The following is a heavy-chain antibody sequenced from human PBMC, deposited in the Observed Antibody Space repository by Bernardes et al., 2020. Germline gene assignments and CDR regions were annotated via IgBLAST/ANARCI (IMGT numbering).Heavy chain of an antibody. J-gene: IGHJ6*03. CDR3: AKGAWYCSGSSCPRILGYSYYYMDV. CDR2: ITDTGGGT. V-gene: IGHV3-23*01. CDR1: SYG. Sequence: GGSLRLSCAASSYGMNWVRKAPGKGLEWVSFITDTGGGTLYADSVKGRFTVSRDISRNTVYLQMSSLKVEDTAVYYCAKGAWYCSGSSCPRILGYSYYYMDVWGKGTTVTVSS. D-gene: IGHD2-15*01.